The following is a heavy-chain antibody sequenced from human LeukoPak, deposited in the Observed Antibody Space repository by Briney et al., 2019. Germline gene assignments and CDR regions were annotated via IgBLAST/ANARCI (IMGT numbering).Heavy chain of an antibody. CDR1: GYTFTGDY. V-gene: IGHV1-2*02. CDR3: ARDLWEGSNSRIPY. CDR2: INPNSGGT. J-gene: IGHJ4*02. Sequence: ASVKVSCKASGYTFTGDYMHWVRQAPGQGLEWMGWINPNSGGTKYAQKFQGRVTMTRDTSISTAYMELTSLRSDDTAVYYCARDLWEGSNSRIPYWGQGTLVTVSS. D-gene: IGHD1-14*01.